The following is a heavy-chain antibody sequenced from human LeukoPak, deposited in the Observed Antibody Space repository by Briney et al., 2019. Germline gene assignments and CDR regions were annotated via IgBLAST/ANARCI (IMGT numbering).Heavy chain of an antibody. CDR1: GDSITSNSY. CDR3: ARHRSGWLQSSFDY. J-gene: IGHJ4*02. Sequence: PSETLSLTCTVSGDSITSNSYWGWIRQPPGKGLEWIGIIYYSGTTHFHPSLKSRVTMSVDTSKNQFSLKLSSVTAADTAVYYCARHRSGWLQSSFDYWGQGTLVTVSS. V-gene: IGHV4-39*01. D-gene: IGHD5-24*01. CDR2: IYYSGTT.